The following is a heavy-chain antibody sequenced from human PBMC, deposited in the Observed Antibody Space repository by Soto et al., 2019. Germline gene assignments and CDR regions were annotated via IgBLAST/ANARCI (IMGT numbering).Heavy chain of an antibody. CDR2: IDPSDSYT. J-gene: IGHJ4*02. CDR3: ARLASSSWFVDFDY. V-gene: IGHV5-10-1*01. Sequence: GESLKISCTGSGYSFTSYWITWVRQMPGKGLEWMGRIDPSDSYTNYSPSFQGHVTISADKSFSTAYLQWSSLKASDTAMYYCARLASSSWFVDFDYWGQGTLVTVSS. CDR1: GYSFTSYW. D-gene: IGHD6-13*01.